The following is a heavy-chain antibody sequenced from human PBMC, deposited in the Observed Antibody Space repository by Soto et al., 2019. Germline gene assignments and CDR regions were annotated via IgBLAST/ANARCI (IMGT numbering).Heavy chain of an antibody. CDR1: GYTFTDNH. CDR3: ARKQYGDYIRWWLDA. V-gene: IGHV1-2*02. CDR2: INPKSGDT. D-gene: IGHD4-17*01. J-gene: IGHJ5*02. Sequence: ASVKVSCKASGYTFTDNHVHWLRRAPGQDFEWMGWINPKSGDTKYAQKFQGRVTMTRDTSIDTAYMEVTSLTSDDTATYYCARKQYGDYIRWWLDACREGTLVPVPP.